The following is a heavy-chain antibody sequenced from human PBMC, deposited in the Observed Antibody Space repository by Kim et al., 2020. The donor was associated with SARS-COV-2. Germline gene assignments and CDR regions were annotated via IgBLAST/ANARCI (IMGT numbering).Heavy chain of an antibody. CDR3: AKDVMNDWNYFDC. V-gene: IGHV3-23*01. CDR1: GFTFSNYA. Sequence: GGSLRLSCAASGFTFSNYAMSWVRQAPGKGLEWVSAISGSGGNSQYAGISGSDGTTDYADSVKGRFAISRDNSKNTLFLQMNSLRVDDTAVYYCAKDVMNDWNYFDCWGQGTLVTVSS. CDR2: ISGSGGNSQYAGISGSDGTT. J-gene: IGHJ4*02. D-gene: IGHD1-1*01.